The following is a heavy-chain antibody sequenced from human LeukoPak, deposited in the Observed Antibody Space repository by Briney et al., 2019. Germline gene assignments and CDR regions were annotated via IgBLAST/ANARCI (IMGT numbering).Heavy chain of an antibody. V-gene: IGHV1-2*02. CDR3: ARGKHYDSSGYRPRGFDY. J-gene: IGHJ4*02. CDR1: GYTFTGYY. CDR2: INPNSGGT. Sequence: ASVEVSCKASGYTFTGYYMHWVRQAPGQGLEWMGWINPNSGGTNYAQKFQGRVTMTRDTSISTAYMELSRLRSDDTAVYYCARGKHYDSSGYRPRGFDYWGQGTLVTVSS. D-gene: IGHD3-22*01.